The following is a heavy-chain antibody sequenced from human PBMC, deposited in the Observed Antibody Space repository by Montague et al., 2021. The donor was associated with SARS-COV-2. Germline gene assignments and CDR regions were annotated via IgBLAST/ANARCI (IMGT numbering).Heavy chain of an antibody. D-gene: IGHD6-6*01. J-gene: IGHJ4*02. V-gene: IGHV3-13*04. Sequence: SLRLSCPASGFTFGGYDMNWVRQAPGKGLEWVPAIGIGGDTYYLGSVKGRFIISRENAKNSLYLQMNSLRVGDTAVYYCARGGEWSSSSLPDYWGQGTLVTVSS. CDR3: ARGGEWSSSSLPDY. CDR2: IGIGGDT. CDR1: GFTFGGYD.